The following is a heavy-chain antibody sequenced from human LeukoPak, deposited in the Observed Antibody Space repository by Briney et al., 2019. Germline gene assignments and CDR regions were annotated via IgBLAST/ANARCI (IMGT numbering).Heavy chain of an antibody. CDR2: VYYSGST. D-gene: IGHD3-9*01. CDR1: GASFSSGPYS. J-gene: IGHJ4*02. CDR3: AKTGSSVAAWPPDY. Sequence: SETLSLTCTVSGASFSSGPYSWGWIRQPPGKGLEWIGSVYYSGSTYYNPSLKSRVTMSLDTSRNQFSLNLASVTAADTAVYYCAKTGSSVAAWPPDYWGQGTLVTVSS. V-gene: IGHV4-39*07.